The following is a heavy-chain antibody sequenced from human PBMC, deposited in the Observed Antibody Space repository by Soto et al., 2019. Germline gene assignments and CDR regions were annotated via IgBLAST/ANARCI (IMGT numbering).Heavy chain of an antibody. CDR3: ARHVPAAGYYYGLDV. CDR1: GGTCSSYA. J-gene: IGHJ6*02. D-gene: IGHD2-2*01. CDR2: IIPIFGTA. Sequence: QVQLVQSGAEVKKPGSSVKVSCKASGGTCSSYAISWVRQAPGHGLEWMGGIIPIFGTANYAQKFQGRVTITADESTSTAYMELSSLRSEDTAVYYCARHVPAAGYYYGLDVWGQGTTVTVSS. V-gene: IGHV1-69*12.